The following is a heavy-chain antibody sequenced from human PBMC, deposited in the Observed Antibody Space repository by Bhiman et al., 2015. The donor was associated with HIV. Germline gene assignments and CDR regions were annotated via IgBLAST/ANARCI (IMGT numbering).Heavy chain of an antibody. Sequence: EVQLVESGGGLVETGRSLRLSCAASGFTFDDYAIHWVRQAPGKGLEWVSGISWNGASIGYVDSVKGRFTISRDNAKNSLYLQMNRLRAEDTAVYYCARDESYRKYALTAFDIWGQGTVVIVSS. CDR1: GFTFDDYA. J-gene: IGHJ3*02. CDR3: ARDESYRKYALTAFDI. CDR2: ISWNGASI. V-gene: IGHV3-9*01. D-gene: IGHD2-2*01.